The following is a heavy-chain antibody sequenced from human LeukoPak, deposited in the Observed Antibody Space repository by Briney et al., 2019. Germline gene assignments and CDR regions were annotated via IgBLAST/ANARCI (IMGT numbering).Heavy chain of an antibody. CDR3: ARGRSFGELGVY. CDR1: GYTFIDYY. V-gene: IGHV1-2*02. Sequence: GASVKVSCKTSGYTFIDYYIHWVRQAPAQGLEWMGSINHNSDVTNHAQNFQGRVAMTRDTFIRTAYMELTRLTSDDTAVYYCARGRSFGELGVYWGQGTLVTVSS. D-gene: IGHD3-16*01. CDR2: INHNSDVT. J-gene: IGHJ4*02.